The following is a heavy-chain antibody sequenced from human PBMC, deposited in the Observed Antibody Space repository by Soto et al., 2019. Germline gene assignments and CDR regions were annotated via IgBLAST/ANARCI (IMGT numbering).Heavy chain of an antibody. V-gene: IGHV3-23*01. Sequence: LRLPCAASGFTFSSYAMSWVRQAPGKGLEWVSAISGSGGSTYYADSVKGRFAISRDNSKNTLYLQMNSLRAEDTAVYYCAKRRGDEGRDYYYYYGMDVWGQGTTVTVSS. CDR3: AKRRGDEGRDYYYYYGMDV. J-gene: IGHJ6*02. CDR1: GFTFSSYA. D-gene: IGHD3-16*01. CDR2: ISGSGGST.